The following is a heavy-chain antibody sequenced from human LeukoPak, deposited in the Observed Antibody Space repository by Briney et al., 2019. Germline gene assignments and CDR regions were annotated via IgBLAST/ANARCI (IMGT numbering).Heavy chain of an antibody. V-gene: IGHV3-74*01. Sequence: GGSLRLSCAASGFTFSSYWMHWVRQAPGKGLVWVSRINSDGCSTSYADSVKGRFTISRDNAKNTLYLQMNSLRAEDTAVYYCAKPAATRSADYWGQGTLVTVSS. J-gene: IGHJ4*02. D-gene: IGHD2-2*01. CDR1: GFTFSSYW. CDR3: AKPAATRSADY. CDR2: INSDGCST.